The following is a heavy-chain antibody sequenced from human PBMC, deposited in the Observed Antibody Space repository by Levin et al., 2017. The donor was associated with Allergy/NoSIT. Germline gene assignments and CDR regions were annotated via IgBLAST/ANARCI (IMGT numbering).Heavy chain of an antibody. J-gene: IGHJ3*02. D-gene: IGHD3-10*01. CDR2: IYTNGNT. Sequence: GGSLRLSCAASGFTVSSNFMSWVRQAPGKGLEWVSVIYTNGNTYYADSVKARFTISRDNSKNTLYLQMNSLRAEDTAVYYCARDSPLRGALDAFDIWGQGTTVTVSP. CDR1: GFTVSSNF. V-gene: IGHV3-53*01. CDR3: ARDSPLRGALDAFDI.